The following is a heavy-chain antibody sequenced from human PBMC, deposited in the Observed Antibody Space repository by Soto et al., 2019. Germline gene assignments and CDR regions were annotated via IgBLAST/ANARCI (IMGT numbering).Heavy chain of an antibody. CDR2: IWYDGSNK. CDR1: GFTFSSYG. CDR3: AREGAAAGTIGDWFDP. Sequence: QVQLVESGGGVVQPGRSLRLSCAASGFTFSSYGMHWVRQAPGKGLEWVAVIWYDGSNKYYADSVKGRFTISRDNSKNTRYLQMNSLRAEDTAVYYCAREGAAAGTIGDWFDPWGQGTLVTVSS. D-gene: IGHD6-13*01. J-gene: IGHJ5*02. V-gene: IGHV3-33*01.